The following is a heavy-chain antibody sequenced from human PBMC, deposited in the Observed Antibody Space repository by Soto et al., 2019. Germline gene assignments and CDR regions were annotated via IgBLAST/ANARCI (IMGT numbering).Heavy chain of an antibody. CDR3: ARVGDYYDSSGYSYYFDY. CDR1: GGTFSSYA. CDR2: IIPIFGTA. Sequence: WASVKVSCKASGGTFSSYAISWVRQAPGQGLEWMGGIIPIFGTANYAQKFQGRVTITADESTSTAYMELSSLGSEDTAVYYCARVGDYYDSSGYSYYFDYWGQGTLVTVSS. J-gene: IGHJ4*02. V-gene: IGHV1-69*13. D-gene: IGHD3-22*01.